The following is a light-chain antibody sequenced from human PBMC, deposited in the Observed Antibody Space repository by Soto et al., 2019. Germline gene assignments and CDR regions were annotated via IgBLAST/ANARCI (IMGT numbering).Light chain of an antibody. CDR2: GAS. CDR3: QQRSNWRMT. J-gene: IGKJ1*01. Sequence: EIVLTQSHRTLSLSPLERTPLXLRASQSVSSYLAWYQQKPGQAPRLLISGASTRATAIPARFSGSGSGTDFTLTISSLEPEDFAVYYCQQRSNWRMTFGQGTKVDIK. CDR1: QSVSSY. V-gene: IGKV3-11*01.